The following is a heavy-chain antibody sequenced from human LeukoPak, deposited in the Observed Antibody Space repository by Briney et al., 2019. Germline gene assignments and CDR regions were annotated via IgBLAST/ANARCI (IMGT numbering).Heavy chain of an antibody. J-gene: IGHJ4*02. CDR1: GGSISSGGYS. V-gene: IGHV4-31*11. CDR3: ARYRSSGDLFDY. Sequence: SQTLSLTCAVSGGSISSGGYSWSWIRQPPGKGPEWIGYIYYSGTTFYNPSLKSRLTMSVDTSKDQFSLRLTSVTAADTAVYYCARYRSSGDLFDYWGQGTLVTVSS. D-gene: IGHD3-10*01. CDR2: IYYSGTT.